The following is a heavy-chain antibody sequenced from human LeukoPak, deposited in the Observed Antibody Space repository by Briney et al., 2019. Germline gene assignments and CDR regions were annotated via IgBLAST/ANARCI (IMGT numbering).Heavy chain of an antibody. J-gene: IGHJ4*02. V-gene: IGHV4-39*07. CDR1: GGSISSSSYY. CDR3: ARVEGYSSGWPGSRPIDY. D-gene: IGHD6-19*01. CDR2: IYYSGST. Sequence: SETLSLTCTVSGGSISSSSYYWGWIRQPPGKGLEWIGSIYYSGSTYYNPSLKSRVTISVDTSKNQFSLKLSSVTAADTAVYYCARVEGYSSGWPGSRPIDYWGQGTLVTVSS.